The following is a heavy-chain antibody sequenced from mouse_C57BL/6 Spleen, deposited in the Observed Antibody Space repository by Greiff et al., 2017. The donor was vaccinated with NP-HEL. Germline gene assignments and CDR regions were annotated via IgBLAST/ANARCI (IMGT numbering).Heavy chain of an antibody. CDR1: GFTFSDYY. CDR3: ARSYGSSYGFAY. CDR2: INYDGSST. J-gene: IGHJ3*01. Sequence: EVNLVESEGGLVQPGSSMKLSCTASGFTFSDYYMAWVRQVPEKGLEWVANINYDGSSTYYLDSLKSRFIISRDNAKNILYLQMSSLKSEDTATYYCARSYGSSYGFAYWGQGTLVTVSA. D-gene: IGHD1-1*01. V-gene: IGHV5-16*01.